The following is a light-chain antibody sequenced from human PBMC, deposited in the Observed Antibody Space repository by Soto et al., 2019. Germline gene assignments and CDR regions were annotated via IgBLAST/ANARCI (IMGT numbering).Light chain of an antibody. CDR2: EDT. J-gene: IGLJ1*01. V-gene: IGLV2-23*01. Sequence: QSVLTQPASVSGSAGQSITISCTGTSSDVGNYNLVSWYLHHPGKAPKLLIYEDTKRPSGVSNRFSGSRSGNTASLTVSGLQAEDETDYYCCSYAGSSTYGFGTGTKVTV. CDR3: CSYAGSSTYG. CDR1: SSDVGNYNL.